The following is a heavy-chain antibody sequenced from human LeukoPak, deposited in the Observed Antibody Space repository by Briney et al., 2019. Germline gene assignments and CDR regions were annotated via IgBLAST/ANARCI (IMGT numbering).Heavy chain of an antibody. D-gene: IGHD5-18*01. V-gene: IGHV3-23*01. Sequence: GGSLRLSCAASGFTFSSYAMTWLRQAPGKGLEWVSSIGGTTYYTDSVKGRFTISRDNSKNTLYLQMDSLRAGDTALYYCAKEGGAGYGYGMDVWGQGTTVTVSS. CDR1: GFTFSSYA. CDR3: AKEGGAGYGYGMDV. CDR2: IGGTT. J-gene: IGHJ6*02.